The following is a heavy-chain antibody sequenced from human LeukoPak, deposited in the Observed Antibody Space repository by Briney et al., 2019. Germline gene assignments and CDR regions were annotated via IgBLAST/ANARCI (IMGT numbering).Heavy chain of an antibody. J-gene: IGHJ4*02. Sequence: PGGSLRLSCAASGFTFNTFAMNWVRQAPGRGLEWVSAISDSAGTTYYADSVKGRFTISRDNSKNTLYLQMNSLRAEDTAVYYCAKKGQADDGGKPDWGQGTLVTVSS. CDR3: AKKGQADDGGKPD. CDR2: ISDSAGTT. CDR1: GFTFNTFA. V-gene: IGHV3-23*01.